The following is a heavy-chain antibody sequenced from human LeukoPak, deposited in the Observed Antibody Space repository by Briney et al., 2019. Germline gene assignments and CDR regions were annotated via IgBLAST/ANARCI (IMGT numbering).Heavy chain of an antibody. CDR3: ARVAGPRSSSDAFDI. CDR2: ISYDGSNK. V-gene: IGHV3-30-3*01. J-gene: IGHJ3*02. Sequence: GGSLRLSCAASGFTFSSYAMHWVRQAPGKGLEWVAVISYDGSNKYYADSVKGRFTISRDNSKNTLYLQMNSLRAEDTAVYYCARVAGPRSSSDAFDIWGQGTMVTVSS. D-gene: IGHD6-6*01. CDR1: GFTFSSYA.